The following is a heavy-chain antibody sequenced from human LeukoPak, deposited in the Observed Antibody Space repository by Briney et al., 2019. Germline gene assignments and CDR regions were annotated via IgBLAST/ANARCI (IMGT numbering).Heavy chain of an antibody. CDR3: ASPIITMVRGVIIHSFDY. J-gene: IGHJ4*02. CDR1: GGSISSSSYY. D-gene: IGHD3-10*01. V-gene: IGHV4-39*02. Sequence: SETLSLTCTVSGGSISSSSYYWGWIRQPPGKGLEWIGSIYYSGSTYYNPSLNSRVTISVDTSKNHFALKLSSVTAADTAVYYCASPIITMVRGVIIHSFDYWGQGTLVSVSS. CDR2: IYYSGST.